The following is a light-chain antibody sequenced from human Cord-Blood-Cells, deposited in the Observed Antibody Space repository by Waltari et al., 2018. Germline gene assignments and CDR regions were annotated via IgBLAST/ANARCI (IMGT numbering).Light chain of an antibody. J-gene: IGKJ5*01. CDR2: AAS. Sequence: DIQMTQSPSSLSASVGDRVTITCRASQSISSYLNWYQQKPGKAPKLLIYAASSLQSGVPSRFSVSGSGTYFTLTISSLQPEDFATYYCQQSYSTITFGQGTRLEIK. CDR3: QQSYSTIT. V-gene: IGKV1-39*01. CDR1: QSISSY.